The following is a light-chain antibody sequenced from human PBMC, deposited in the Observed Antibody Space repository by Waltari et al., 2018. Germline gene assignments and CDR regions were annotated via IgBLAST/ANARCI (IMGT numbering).Light chain of an antibody. J-gene: IGKJ1*01. CDR3: QHYLRLPVT. Sequence: EIVLTQSPGTLSLSLGERATLSCRASQSVSRALAWYQQKPGQAPRLLIYGASTRATGIPDRFSGSGSGTDFCLTISRLEPDDFAVYYCQHYLRLPVTFGQGTTVEI. CDR2: GAS. V-gene: IGKV3-20*01. CDR1: QSVSRA.